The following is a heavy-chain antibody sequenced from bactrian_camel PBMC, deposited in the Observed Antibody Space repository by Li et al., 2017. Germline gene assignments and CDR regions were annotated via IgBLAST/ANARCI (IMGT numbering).Heavy chain of an antibody. CDR1: GYIFTDCG. CDR3: AAGSGWWLLLDKY. CDR2: LRYDGSA. V-gene: IGHV3S55*01. Sequence: HVQLVESGGGSVQTGGSLKLSCAASGYIFTDCGMGWYRQVAGKERELVASLRYDGSAGYADSVKGRFTVSQDSIKDILYLQMNSLKPEDTAMYYCAAGSGWWLLLDKYWGQGTQVTVS. D-gene: IGHD2*01. J-gene: IGHJ4*01.